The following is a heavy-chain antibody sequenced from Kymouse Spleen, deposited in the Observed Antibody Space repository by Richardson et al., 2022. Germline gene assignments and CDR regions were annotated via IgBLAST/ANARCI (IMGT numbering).Heavy chain of an antibody. J-gene: IGHJ6*02. D-gene: IGHD1-26*01. Sequence: QVQLQESGPGLVKPSETLSLTCTVSGGSISSYYWSWIRQPPGKGLEWIGYIYYSGSTNYNPSLKSRVTISVDTSKNQFSLKLSSVTAADTAVYYCAREGGSQGYYGMDVWGQGTTVTVSS. CDR2: IYYSGST. CDR1: GGSISSYY. V-gene: IGHV4-59*01. CDR3: AREGGSQGYYGMDV.